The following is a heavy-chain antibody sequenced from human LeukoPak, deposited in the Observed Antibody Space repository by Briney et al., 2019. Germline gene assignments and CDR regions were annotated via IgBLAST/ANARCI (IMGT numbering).Heavy chain of an antibody. Sequence: ASVKVSCKASGYTFTSYGISWVRQAPGQGLEWMGWISVYNGNTNYAQKLQGRVTMTTDTSTSTAYMELRSLRSDDTAVYYCARVPGTIVGATNDAFDIWGQGTMVTVSS. CDR3: ARVPGTIVGATNDAFDI. CDR2: ISVYNGNT. CDR1: GYTFTSYG. V-gene: IGHV1-18*01. J-gene: IGHJ3*02. D-gene: IGHD1-26*01.